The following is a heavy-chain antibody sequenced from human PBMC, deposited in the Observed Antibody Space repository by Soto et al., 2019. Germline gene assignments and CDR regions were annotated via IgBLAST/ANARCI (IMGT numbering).Heavy chain of an antibody. CDR1: GYTFTSYG. CDR2: ISAYNGNT. V-gene: IGHV1-18*01. J-gene: IGHJ4*02. Sequence: GASVKVSCKASGYTFTSYGISWVRQAPGQGLEWMGWISAYNGNTNYAQKLQGRVTMTTDTSTSTAYMELRSLRSDDTAVYYCARDLFYYDSSGYSNPFVAFDYWGQGTLVTVSS. D-gene: IGHD3-22*01. CDR3: ARDLFYYDSSGYSNPFVAFDY.